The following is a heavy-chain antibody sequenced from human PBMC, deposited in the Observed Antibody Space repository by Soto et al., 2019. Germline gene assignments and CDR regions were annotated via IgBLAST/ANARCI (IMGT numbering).Heavy chain of an antibody. CDR3: SKGSWVSTVSGWSHAS. D-gene: IGHD6-19*01. CDR1: GFTFSNYP. V-gene: IGHV3-23*01. Sequence: EVQLLESGGGLVQRGGSLRLSCAASGFTFSNYPMSWVRQAPGKGLEWVSVVSGRGAFYADSVKGRFTISRDHSRNTLYLQVSSVRGDDTAVYYCSKGSWVSTVSGWSHASWRQATLVTVSS. CDR2: VSGRGA. J-gene: IGHJ5*02.